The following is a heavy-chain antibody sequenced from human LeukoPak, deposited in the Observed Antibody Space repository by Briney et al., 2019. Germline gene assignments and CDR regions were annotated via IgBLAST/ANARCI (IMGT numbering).Heavy chain of an antibody. CDR3: SRYDSETGDFDP. CDR1: GGSISGSSSH. CDR2: LNYSGTT. D-gene: IGHD3-10*01. Sequence: NPSETLSLTCTVSGGSISGSSSHWGWIRQPPGKGLEWIGLLNYSGTTYYNPSFKSRVTISIDTSRTQFSLKLSSVTAADTAMYYCSRYDSETGDFDPWGQGTLVTISS. V-gene: IGHV4-39*07. J-gene: IGHJ5*02.